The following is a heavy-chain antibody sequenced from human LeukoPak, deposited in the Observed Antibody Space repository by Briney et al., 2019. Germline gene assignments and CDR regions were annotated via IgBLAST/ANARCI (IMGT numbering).Heavy chain of an antibody. V-gene: IGHV3-48*01. CDR2: ISTSSTTI. CDR3: ARGDYDYLDSDY. D-gene: IGHD5-12*01. J-gene: IGHJ4*02. CDR1: GFTFSNYA. Sequence: GGSLRLSCAASGFTFSNYALTWARQAPGKGLEWISYISTSSTTIYYADSVKGRFTISRDNAKNSLCLQMNSLRAEDTAVYFCARGDYDYLDSDYWGQGTLVTVSS.